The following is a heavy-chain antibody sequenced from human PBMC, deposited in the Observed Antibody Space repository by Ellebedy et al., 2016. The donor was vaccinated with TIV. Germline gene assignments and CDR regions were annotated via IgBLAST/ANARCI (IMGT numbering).Heavy chain of an antibody. J-gene: IGHJ4*02. CDR1: GFSLSNSS. Sequence: GGSLRLSXPASGFSLSNSSMSWIRQAPGKGLEWVSTLTADGRSTYFADSVKGRFTISRDNSKNTVYLQMNSLRSEDTAVYYCRPGHYSDAWGQGTLVTVSS. CDR3: RPGHYSDA. CDR2: LTADGRST. V-gene: IGHV3-23*01.